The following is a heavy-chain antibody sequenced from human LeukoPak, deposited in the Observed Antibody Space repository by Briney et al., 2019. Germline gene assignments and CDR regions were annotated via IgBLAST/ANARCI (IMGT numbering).Heavy chain of an antibody. D-gene: IGHD3-3*01. CDR3: ATAPYYDFWSGYFLY. CDR1: GYTLTELS. V-gene: IGHV1-24*01. CDR2: FDPEDGET. J-gene: IGHJ4*02. Sequence: ASVTVSCTVSGYTLTELSMHWVRQAPGKGLEWMGGFDPEDGETIYAQKFQGRVTMTEDTSTDTAYMELSSLRSEDTAVYYCATAPYYDFWSGYFLYWGQGTLVTVSS.